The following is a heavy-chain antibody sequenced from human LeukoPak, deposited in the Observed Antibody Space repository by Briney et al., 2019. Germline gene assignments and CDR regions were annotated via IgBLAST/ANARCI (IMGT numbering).Heavy chain of an antibody. CDR3: ARITIFGVVIPFPDY. CDR1: GYTFTSYG. CDR2: ISAYNGNT. D-gene: IGHD3-3*01. V-gene: IGHV1-18*01. Sequence: ASVKVSCKASGYTFTSYGISWVRQAPGQGLEWMGWISAYNGNTNYAQKLQGRVTMTTDTSTSTAYMELRSLRSDDTAVYYCARITIFGVVIPFPDYWGQGTLVTVSS. J-gene: IGHJ4*02.